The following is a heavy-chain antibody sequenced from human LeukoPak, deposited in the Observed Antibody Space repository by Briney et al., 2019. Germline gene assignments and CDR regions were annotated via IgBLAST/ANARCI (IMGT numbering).Heavy chain of an antibody. D-gene: IGHD2-2*01. Sequence: SETLSLTCTVSGGSISTYYWNWIRQPPGKGLEWIGSIYYSGSTYYNPSLKSRVTISVDTSKNQFSLKLSSVTAADTAVYYCASRSTSPPGWFDPWGQGTLVTVSS. V-gene: IGHV4-39*07. CDR3: ASRSTSPPGWFDP. J-gene: IGHJ5*02. CDR2: IYYSGST. CDR1: GGSISTYY.